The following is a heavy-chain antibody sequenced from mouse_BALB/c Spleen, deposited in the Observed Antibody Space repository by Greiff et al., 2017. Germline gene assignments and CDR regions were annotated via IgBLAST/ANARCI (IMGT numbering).Heavy chain of an antibody. J-gene: IGHJ4*01. V-gene: IGHV2-6-4*01. Sequence: VKLMESGPGLVAPSQSLSITCTVSGFSLSRYSVHWVRQPPGKGLEWLGMIWGGGSTDYNSALKSRLSISKDNSKSQVFLKMNSLQTDDTAMYYCARNYYRYDDYYAMDYWGQGTSVTVSS. CDR3: ARNYYRYDDYYAMDY. D-gene: IGHD2-14*01. CDR1: GFSLSRYS. CDR2: IWGGGST.